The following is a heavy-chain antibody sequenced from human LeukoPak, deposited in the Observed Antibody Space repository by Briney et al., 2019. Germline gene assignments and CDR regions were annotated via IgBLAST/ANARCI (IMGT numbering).Heavy chain of an antibody. Sequence: PSETLSLTCTVSGGSISSCYWSWIRQPPGKGLEWIGYIYYSGSTNYNPSLKSRVTISVDTSKNQFSLKLSSVTAADTAVYYCARHSNYGSGSYYRYWFDPWGQGTLVTVSS. CDR3: ARHSNYGSGSYYRYWFDP. D-gene: IGHD3-10*01. V-gene: IGHV4-59*08. J-gene: IGHJ5*02. CDR1: GGSISSCY. CDR2: IYYSGST.